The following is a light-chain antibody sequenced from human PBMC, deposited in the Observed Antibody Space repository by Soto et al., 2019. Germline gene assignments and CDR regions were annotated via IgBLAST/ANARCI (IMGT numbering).Light chain of an antibody. CDR3: LQESSYPLT. J-gene: IGKJ4*01. Sequence: IQMTQSPSSLSASVGARVTITCRASQGARDDVGWYQQKPGKAPKLLIYSASTLQSGVPSRFSGRGSGTDFTLTISGLQREDWAAYYCLQESSYPLTFGGGTKVQI. V-gene: IGKV1-6*01. CDR1: QGARDD. CDR2: SAS.